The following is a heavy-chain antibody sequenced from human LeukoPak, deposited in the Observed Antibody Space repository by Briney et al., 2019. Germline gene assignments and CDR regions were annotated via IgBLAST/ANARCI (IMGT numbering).Heavy chain of an antibody. CDR2: INAGNGNT. Sequence: ASVKVSCKASGYTFTSYAMHWVRQAPGQRLEWMGWINAGNGNTKYSQKFQGRVTITRDTSASTAYMELSSLRSEDTAVYYCARDEPRYNWNDEFWIDYWGQGTLVTVSS. J-gene: IGHJ4*02. V-gene: IGHV1-3*01. CDR3: ARDEPRYNWNDEFWIDY. CDR1: GYTFTSYA. D-gene: IGHD1-1*01.